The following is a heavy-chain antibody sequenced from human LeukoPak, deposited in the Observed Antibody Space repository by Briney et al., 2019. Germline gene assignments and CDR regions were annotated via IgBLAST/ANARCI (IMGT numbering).Heavy chain of an antibody. D-gene: IGHD4-17*01. CDR3: ARANVGNGDSDAFDI. CDR2: IYPGDSDT. CDR1: GYSFTSYW. J-gene: IGHJ3*02. V-gene: IGHV5-51*03. Sequence: KPGESLKISCKGSGYSFTSYWIGCVRQMPGKGLEWMGIIYPGDSDTRYSPSFQGQVTISADKSISTAYLQWSSLKASDTAMYYCARANVGNGDSDAFDIWGQGTMVTVSS.